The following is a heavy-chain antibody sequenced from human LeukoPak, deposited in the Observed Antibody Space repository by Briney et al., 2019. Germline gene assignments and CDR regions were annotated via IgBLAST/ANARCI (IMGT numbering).Heavy chain of an antibody. CDR1: GFTFSTYS. CDR3: AKDVVPDSGWDLDY. J-gene: IGHJ4*02. CDR2: IYPSGDST. V-gene: IGHV3-23*01. Sequence: GSLRLSCAASGFTFSTYSMTWVRQGPGKGLEWVSSIYPSGDSTFYADSVKGRFTISRDNSKNTLYLQMSSLRTEDTAIYYCAKDVVPDSGWDLDYWGQGTLVAVSS. D-gene: IGHD6-19*01.